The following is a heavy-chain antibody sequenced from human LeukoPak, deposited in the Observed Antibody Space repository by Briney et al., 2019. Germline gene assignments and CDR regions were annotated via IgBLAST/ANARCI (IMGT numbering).Heavy chain of an antibody. Sequence: SQTLSLTCAISGDSVSSNSAAWNWIRQSPSRGLEWLGRTYYRSKWYNDYAVSVKSRITINPDTSKNQFSLQLNSVTPEDTAVYYCARGLRVVVPAASNWFDPWGQGTLVIVSS. CDR3: ARGLRVVVPAASNWFDP. V-gene: IGHV6-1*01. CDR1: GDSVSSNSAA. J-gene: IGHJ5*02. CDR2: TYYRSKWYN. D-gene: IGHD2-2*01.